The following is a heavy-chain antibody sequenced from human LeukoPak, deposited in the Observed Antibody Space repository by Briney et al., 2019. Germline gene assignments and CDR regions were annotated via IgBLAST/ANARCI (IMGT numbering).Heavy chain of an antibody. CDR3: AREASYYDSSGDCYGGALDY. CDR2: ISSSSSYI. J-gene: IGHJ4*02. D-gene: IGHD3-22*01. CDR1: VFTFSSYS. V-gene: IGHV3-21*01. Sequence: PGGSLRLSCAASVFTFSSYSMNWVRQAPGKGLEWVSSISSSSSYIYYADSVKGRFTISRDHATNSLYLQMNSRGAEDAAVYYCAREASYYDSSGDCYGGALDYWGQGTLVTVSS.